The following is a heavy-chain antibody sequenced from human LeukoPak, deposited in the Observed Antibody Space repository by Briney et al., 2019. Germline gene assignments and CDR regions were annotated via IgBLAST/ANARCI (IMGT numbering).Heavy chain of an antibody. V-gene: IGHV3-23*01. CDR3: AKESPYTSPRNYYFDY. J-gene: IGHJ4*02. CDR1: GFTFSSVA. D-gene: IGHD1-14*01. Sequence: QAGGSLRLSWVASGFTFSSVAMSWVRQAPGEGREWVSAISNSGTATYYAGSVKGRSSTSRDNSKNTVYLQINSLRADDTAIYYCAKESPYTSPRNYYFDYWGQGTLVTVSS. CDR2: ISNSGTAT.